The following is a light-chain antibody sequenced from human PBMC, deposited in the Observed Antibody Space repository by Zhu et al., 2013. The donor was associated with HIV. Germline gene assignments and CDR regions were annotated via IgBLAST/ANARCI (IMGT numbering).Light chain of an antibody. J-gene: IGKJ4*01. CDR1: QSVSSN. V-gene: IGKV3-20*01. Sequence: EIVMTQSPATLSVSPGKRATVSCRASQSVSSNLAWYQQKPGQPPRLLIYGASSRATGIPDRFSGSGSETDFTLSISRLEPEDFAVYYCQQYGTSPLTFGGGTTVEIK. CDR2: GAS. CDR3: QQYGTSPLT.